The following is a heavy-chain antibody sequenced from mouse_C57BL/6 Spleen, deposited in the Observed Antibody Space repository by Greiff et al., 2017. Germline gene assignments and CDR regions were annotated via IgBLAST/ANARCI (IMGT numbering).Heavy chain of an antibody. CDR3: ARPAAQATFAMDY. CDR2: IYPGDGDT. D-gene: IGHD3-2*02. Sequence: VQLQQSGPELVKPGASVKISCKASGYAFSSSWMNWVKQRPGKGLEWIGRIYPGDGDTNYNGKFKGKATLTADKSSSTAYMQLSSLTSEDSAVYFCARPAAQATFAMDYWGQGTSVTVSS. CDR1: GYAFSSSW. V-gene: IGHV1-82*01. J-gene: IGHJ4*01.